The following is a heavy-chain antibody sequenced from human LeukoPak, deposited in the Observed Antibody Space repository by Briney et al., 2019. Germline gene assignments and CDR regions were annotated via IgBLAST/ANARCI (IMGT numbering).Heavy chain of an antibody. J-gene: IGHJ4*02. CDR1: GFTFSSYW. Sequence: GGSLRLSCAASGFTFSSYWMSWVRQAPGKGLEWVANIKQDGSEKYYADSVKGRFTISRDNSKNTLYLQMNSLRAEDTAVYYCAKGQAYYYDSSGYVDYWGQGTLVTVSS. CDR3: AKGQAYYYDSSGYVDY. D-gene: IGHD3-22*01. CDR2: IKQDGSEK. V-gene: IGHV3-7*01.